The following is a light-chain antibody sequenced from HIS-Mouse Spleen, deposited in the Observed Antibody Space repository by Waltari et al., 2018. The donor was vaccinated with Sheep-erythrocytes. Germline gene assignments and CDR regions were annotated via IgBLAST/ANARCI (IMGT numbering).Light chain of an antibody. V-gene: IGLV2-23*01. CDR2: EGS. CDR3: CSYAGSSTPWV. J-gene: IGLJ3*02. Sequence: QSALTQPASVSGSPGQSITISCPGTSRDVGSYNLVPWYQQHPGKAPKLMIYEGSKRPSGVPNRFSGSKSGNTASLTISGLQAEDEADYYCCSYAGSSTPWVFGGGTKLTVL. CDR1: SRDVGSYNL.